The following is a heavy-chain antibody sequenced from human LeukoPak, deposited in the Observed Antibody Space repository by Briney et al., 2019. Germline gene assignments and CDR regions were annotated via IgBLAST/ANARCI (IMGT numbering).Heavy chain of an antibody. J-gene: IGHJ5*02. Sequence: SVKVSCKASGGTFSSYAISLVRQAPGQGLEWMGGIIPIFGTANYAQKFQGRVTITADESTSTAYMELSSLRSEDTAVYYCASRDFWSGYYSHWLDPWGQGTLVTVSS. D-gene: IGHD3-3*01. V-gene: IGHV1-69*13. CDR3: ASRDFWSGYYSHWLDP. CDR2: IIPIFGTA. CDR1: GGTFSSYA.